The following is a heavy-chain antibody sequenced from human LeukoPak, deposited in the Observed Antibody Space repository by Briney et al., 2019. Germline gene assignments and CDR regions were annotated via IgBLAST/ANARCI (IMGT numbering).Heavy chain of an antibody. V-gene: IGHV3-53*01. CDR1: GSTVSVNY. J-gene: IGHJ4*02. Sequence: GGSLRLSCAASGSTVSVNYMSWVRQAPGKGLEWVSVIYSGGNTDYADSVKGRFTISRDNSKNTLYLQMSSLRAEDTALYYCARDGGSGWSSAFFDYWGQGTLVTVSS. CDR3: ARDGGSGWSSAFFDY. CDR2: IYSGGNT. D-gene: IGHD6-19*01.